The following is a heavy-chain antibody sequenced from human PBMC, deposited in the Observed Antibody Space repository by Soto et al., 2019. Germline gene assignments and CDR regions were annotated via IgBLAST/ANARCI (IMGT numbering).Heavy chain of an antibody. CDR3: ARERVVPAAVPYDYYYYYMDV. CDR1: GYTYTSYA. J-gene: IGHJ6*03. V-gene: IGHV1-3*01. D-gene: IGHD2-2*01. Sequence: ASVKVSCKTSGYTYTSYAMHWVRQAPGQRLEWMGWINAGNGNTKYSQKFQGRVTITRDTSASTAYMELSSLRSEDTAVYYCARERVVPAAVPYDYYYYYMDVWGKGTTVTVSS. CDR2: INAGNGNT.